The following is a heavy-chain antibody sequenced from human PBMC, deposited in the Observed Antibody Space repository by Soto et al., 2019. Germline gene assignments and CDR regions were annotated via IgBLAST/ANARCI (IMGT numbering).Heavy chain of an antibody. D-gene: IGHD2-15*01. Sequence: GGSLRLSCAASGFTFSNFWMHLVRQAPGKGLVWVARINSDGSSTSYADSVKGRFTISRDNAKSTLYVQMNSLRAEDTAVYYCARDLRYCSGGTCYLYYYGMDVWGPGTTVTVSS. CDR2: INSDGSST. J-gene: IGHJ6*02. V-gene: IGHV3-74*01. CDR1: GFTFSNFW. CDR3: ARDLRYCSGGTCYLYYYGMDV.